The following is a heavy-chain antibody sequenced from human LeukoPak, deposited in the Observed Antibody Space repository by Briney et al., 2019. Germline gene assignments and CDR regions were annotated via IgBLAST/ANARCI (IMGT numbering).Heavy chain of an antibody. Sequence: SETLSLTCTASGGSISSYYWSWIRQPPGKGLEWIGYIYYSGSTNYNPSLKSRVTISVDTSKNQFSLKLSSVTDADTAVYYCAREMATIPGAFDIWGQGTMVTVSS. CDR1: GGSISSYY. D-gene: IGHD5-24*01. J-gene: IGHJ3*02. CDR3: AREMATIPGAFDI. CDR2: IYYSGST. V-gene: IGHV4-59*01.